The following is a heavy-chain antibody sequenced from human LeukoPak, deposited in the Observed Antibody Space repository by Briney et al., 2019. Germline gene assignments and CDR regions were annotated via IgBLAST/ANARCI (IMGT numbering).Heavy chain of an antibody. CDR2: TVLGSGDT. CDR3: AAGFSNHGYIY. V-gene: IGHV1-58*02. CDR1: GLTFRTSA. Sequence: SVKVSCKAPGLTFRTSAMQWVRQTRGQGLEWIGWTVLGSGDTNYAQSLKERVTITRDMSTSTAYMELSSLRSEDTAMYYCAAGFSNHGYIYWGQGTLVTVSS. D-gene: IGHD6-13*01. J-gene: IGHJ4*02.